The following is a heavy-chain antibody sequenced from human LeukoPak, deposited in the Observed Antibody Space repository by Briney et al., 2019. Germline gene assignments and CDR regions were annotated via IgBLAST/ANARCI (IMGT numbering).Heavy chain of an antibody. J-gene: IGHJ4*02. D-gene: IGHD1-1*01. CDR2: IYTSGST. V-gene: IGHV4-4*07. Sequence: PSETLSLTCTVSGGSIISSYYWSWIRQPAGKGLEYIGRIYTSGSTSYNPSLKSRVTMSLDTSKNRFSLKLTSVTAADTAVYYCARGELEPSYFGYWGQGTMVTVSS. CDR3: ARGELEPSYFGY. CDR1: GGSIISSYY.